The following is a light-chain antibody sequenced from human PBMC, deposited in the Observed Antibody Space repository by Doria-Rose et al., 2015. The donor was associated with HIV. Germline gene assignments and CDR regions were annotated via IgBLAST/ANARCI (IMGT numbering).Light chain of an antibody. V-gene: IGKV3-20*01. Sequence: TQSPGTLSLSPGERATLSCRAGQSFSSTYLAWYQQKPGQAPSLLIYDGSTRTTGIPDRFSASGSGTDFTLTIIRLEPEDFALYYCHQYGTSWTFGQGTKVEI. CDR1: QSFSSTY. CDR2: DGS. CDR3: HQYGTSWT. J-gene: IGKJ1*01.